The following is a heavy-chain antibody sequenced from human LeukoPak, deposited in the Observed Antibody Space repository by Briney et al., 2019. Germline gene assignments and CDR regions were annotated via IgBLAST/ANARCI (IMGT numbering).Heavy chain of an antibody. CDR1: GYTFTSYD. CDR3: ASLPGLLSNMDV. V-gene: IGHV1-69*13. Sequence: ASVKVSCKASGYTFTSYDINWVRQAPGQGLEWMGGIIPIFGTANYAQKFQGRVTITADESTSTAYLELSSLRSEDTAVYYCASLPGLLSNMDVWGKGTTVTISS. D-gene: IGHD2-15*01. CDR2: IIPIFGTA. J-gene: IGHJ6*03.